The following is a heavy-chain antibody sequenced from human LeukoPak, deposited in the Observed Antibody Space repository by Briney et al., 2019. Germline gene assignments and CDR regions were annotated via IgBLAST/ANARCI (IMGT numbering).Heavy chain of an antibody. CDR2: INYSGST. J-gene: IGHJ2*01. D-gene: IGHD3-22*01. CDR3: ARDKVDSSGYPHWYFDL. CDR1: GGSISSYY. Sequence: PSETLSLTCTVSGGSISSYYWSWIRQPPGKGLEWIGYINYSGSTNYNPSLKSRVTISVDTSKNQFSLKLSSVTAADTAVYYCARDKVDSSGYPHWYFDLWGRGTLVTVSS. V-gene: IGHV4-59*12.